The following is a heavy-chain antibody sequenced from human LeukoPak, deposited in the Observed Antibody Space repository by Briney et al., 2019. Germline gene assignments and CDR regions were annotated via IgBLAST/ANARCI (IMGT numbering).Heavy chain of an antibody. Sequence: SQTLSLTCAISGDSVSSNSAAWSRIRQSPSRGLEWLGRTYYRSKWSNDYAVSVKSRVTINPDTSKNQFSLQLNSVIPEDTAVYYCARADGSGGYGHWGQGTLVTVSS. CDR3: ARADGSGGYGH. V-gene: IGHV6-1*01. J-gene: IGHJ4*02. CDR2: TYYRSKWSN. CDR1: GDSVSSNSAA. D-gene: IGHD3-10*01.